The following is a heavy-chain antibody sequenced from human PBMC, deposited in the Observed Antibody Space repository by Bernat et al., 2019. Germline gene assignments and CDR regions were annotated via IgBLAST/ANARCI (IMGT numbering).Heavy chain of an antibody. Sequence: QVQLQESGTGLVKPSETLSLTCTVSGGSISSYYWSWIRQPPGKGLEWIGYIYYSGSTNYNPSLKSRVTISVDTSKNQFSLKLSSVTAADTAVYYCARNVRHRYYYYGMDVWGQGTTVTVSS. CDR2: IYYSGST. D-gene: IGHD2-8*01. V-gene: IGHV4-59*08. J-gene: IGHJ6*02. CDR1: GGSISSYY. CDR3: ARNVRHRYYYYGMDV.